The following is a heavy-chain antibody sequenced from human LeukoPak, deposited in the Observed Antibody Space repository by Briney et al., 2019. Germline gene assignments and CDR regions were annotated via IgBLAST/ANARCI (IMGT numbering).Heavy chain of an antibody. CDR1: GYTFTGYY. V-gene: IGHV1-2*02. CDR2: INPNSGGT. J-gene: IGHJ6*02. CDR3: ARDKSGRQQLVYYYYYGMDV. D-gene: IGHD6-13*01. Sequence: GASVKVSCKASGYTFTGYYMQWVRQAPGQGLEWMGWINPNSGGTNYAQKFQGRVTMTRDTSISAAYMELSRLRSDDTAVYYCARDKSGRQQLVYYYYYGMDVWGQGTTVTVSS.